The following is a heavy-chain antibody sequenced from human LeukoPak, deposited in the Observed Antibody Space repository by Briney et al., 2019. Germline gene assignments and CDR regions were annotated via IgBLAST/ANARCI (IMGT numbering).Heavy chain of an antibody. CDR3: ARIPPMVRGVKSVSTEYYFDY. D-gene: IGHD3-10*01. V-gene: IGHV2-70*11. J-gene: IGHJ4*02. Sequence: SGPTLVKPTQTLTLTCTFSGFSLRTSGMGVSWIRQPPGKALEWLARIDWDDDKYYSTSLKARLTISTDTSKNQVVLTMPNMDPVDTATYYCARIPPMVRGVKSVSTEYYFDYWGQGTLVTVSS. CDR2: IDWDDDK. CDR1: GFSLRTSGMG.